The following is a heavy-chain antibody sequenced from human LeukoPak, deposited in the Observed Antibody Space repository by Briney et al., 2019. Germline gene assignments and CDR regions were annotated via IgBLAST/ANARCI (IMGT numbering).Heavy chain of an antibody. Sequence: GRSLRLSCSASGFTFDDYAVSWFRQAPGKGLEWVGFIRSKAFGGTPEYAASVRGRFTISRDDSKSIVYLQMNSLKTEDTAVYYCTRNTVTVHFDYWSQGTLVTVSS. J-gene: IGHJ4*02. CDR3: TRNTVTVHFDY. V-gene: IGHV3-49*03. CDR2: IRSKAFGGTP. D-gene: IGHD4-17*01. CDR1: GFTFDDYA.